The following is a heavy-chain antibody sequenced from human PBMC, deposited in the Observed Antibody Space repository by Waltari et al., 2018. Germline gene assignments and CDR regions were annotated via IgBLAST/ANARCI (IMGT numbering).Heavy chain of an antibody. J-gene: IGHJ6*02. CDR3: ARGRVRVRGVIIDYYYYGMDV. D-gene: IGHD3-10*01. CDR1: GGSFSGYY. CDR2: INHSGST. Sequence: QVQLQQWGAGLLKPSETLSLTCAVYGGSFSGYYWSWIRPPPGKGLEWIGEINHSGSTNYNPSLKSRVTISVDTSNNQFSLKLSSVTAADTAVYYCARGRVRVRGVIIDYYYYGMDVWGQGTTVTVSS. V-gene: IGHV4-34*01.